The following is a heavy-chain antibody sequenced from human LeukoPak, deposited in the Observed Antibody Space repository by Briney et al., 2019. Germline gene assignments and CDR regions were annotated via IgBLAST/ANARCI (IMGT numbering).Heavy chain of an antibody. CDR3: AKGFCSGAYWINAFDI. Sequence: PGGSLRLSCAASGFTFNNYDMHWVRQAAGKGLEWVSSIGTASDTYYPGSVKGRFTISRENAKNSIYLQMNSLTFGDTAVYYCAKGFCSGAYWINAFDIWGHGTLVSVSS. V-gene: IGHV3-13*01. J-gene: IGHJ3*02. CDR2: IGTASDT. CDR1: GFTFNNYD. D-gene: IGHD4/OR15-4a*01.